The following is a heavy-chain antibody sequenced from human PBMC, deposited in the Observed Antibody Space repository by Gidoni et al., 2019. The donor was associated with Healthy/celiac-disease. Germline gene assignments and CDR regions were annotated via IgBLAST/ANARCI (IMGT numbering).Heavy chain of an antibody. CDR2: ISSSSSYI. V-gene: IGHV3-21*01. D-gene: IGHD6-19*01. J-gene: IGHJ4*02. Sequence: EVQLVESGGGLVKPGGSLRLSCAASGFTFSSYSMNWVRQAPGKGLEWVSSISSSSSYIYYADSVKGRFTISRDNAKNSLYLQMNSLRAEDTAVYYCARGLYSSGWYWGVPAYVYWGQGTLVTVSS. CDR1: GFTFSSYS. CDR3: ARGLYSSGWYWGVPAYVY.